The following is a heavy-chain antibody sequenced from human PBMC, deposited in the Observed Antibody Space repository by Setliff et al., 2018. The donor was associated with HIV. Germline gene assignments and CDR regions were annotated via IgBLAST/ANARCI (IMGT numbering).Heavy chain of an antibody. D-gene: IGHD3-3*01. CDR3: ARDILERGYYYYYMDV. CDR2: IIPIFGTA. J-gene: IGHJ6*03. V-gene: IGHV1-69*01. CDR1: GGTFSSYA. Sequence: CKASGGTFSSYAISWVRQAPGQGLEWMGGIIPIFGTANYAQKFQGRVTITADESTSTAYMELSSLRSEDTAVYYCARDILERGYYYYYMDVWGKGTTVTVSS.